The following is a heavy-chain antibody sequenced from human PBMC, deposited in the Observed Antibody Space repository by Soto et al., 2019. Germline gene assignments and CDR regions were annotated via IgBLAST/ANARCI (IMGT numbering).Heavy chain of an antibody. J-gene: IGHJ4*02. CDR1: DGSITPNY. D-gene: IGHD3-22*01. CDR3: ARLGAYYQALDS. Sequence: QIQLQESGPGLVKPSETLSLSCTVSDGSITPNYYTWVRQPPGKGLEWIGYVYYAGTTTYNPSLKGRVXXXIXXSKNEVSLKLSSVTAADTAVYYCARLGAYYQALDSWGQGTLVTVSS. V-gene: IGHV4-59*08. CDR2: VYYAGTT.